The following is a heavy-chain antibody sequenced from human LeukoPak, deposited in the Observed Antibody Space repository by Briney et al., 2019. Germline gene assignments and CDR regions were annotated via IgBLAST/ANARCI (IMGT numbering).Heavy chain of an antibody. D-gene: IGHD1-26*01. CDR2: ITSSGTYN. J-gene: IGHJ6*03. Sequence: GGSLRLSCAASGFTFSNYNMNWVRQAPGKAMEWVSSITSSGTYNFYADSVRGRFTISRDNAKNSLYLQMDSLGPEDTAVYYCARDPYSGNYGNYYYYYMDVWGKGTTVTISS. CDR3: ARDPYSGNYGNYYYYYMDV. CDR1: GFTFSNYN. V-gene: IGHV3-21*01.